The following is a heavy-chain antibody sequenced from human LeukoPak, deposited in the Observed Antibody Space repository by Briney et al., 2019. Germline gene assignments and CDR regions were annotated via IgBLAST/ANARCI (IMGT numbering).Heavy chain of an antibody. J-gene: IGHJ6*03. Sequence: PSETLSLTCTVSGGSISSSSYYWGWIRQPPGKGLEWIGSIYYSGSTYYNPSLRGRVTISVDTSKNQFSLKLSSVTAADTAVYCCASLGNSYSYGSAYYYYYMDVWGKGTTVTVSS. D-gene: IGHD5-18*01. V-gene: IGHV4-39*01. CDR2: IYYSGST. CDR3: ASLGNSYSYGSAYYYYYMDV. CDR1: GGSISSSSYY.